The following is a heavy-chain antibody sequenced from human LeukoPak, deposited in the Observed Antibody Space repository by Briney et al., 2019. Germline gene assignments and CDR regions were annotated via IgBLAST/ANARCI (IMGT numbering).Heavy chain of an antibody. D-gene: IGHD6-6*01. CDR2: ISAYNGNT. J-gene: IGHJ4*02. V-gene: IGHV1-18*01. CDR3: ARDHEYSSSIPTLDY. Sequence: GASVKVSCKASGYTFTSYGISWVRQAPGQGLEWMGWISAYNGNTNYAQKLQGRVTMTTDTSTSTAYMELRSLRSDDTAVYYCARDHEYSSSIPTLDYWGQGTLVTVSS. CDR1: GYTFTSYG.